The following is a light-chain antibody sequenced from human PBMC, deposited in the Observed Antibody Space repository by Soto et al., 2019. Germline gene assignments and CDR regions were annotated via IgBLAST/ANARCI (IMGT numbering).Light chain of an antibody. Sequence: DIAMTQSPLSLPFTPGESASISCRSSQSLLHSNGFNYLDWYLQRPGQSPQLLIYLGSNRASGVPDRFSGSGSGTDFTLKISRVEAEDVGIYYCMQALESQYTFGPGTKLEIK. J-gene: IGKJ2*01. CDR2: LGS. CDR1: QSLLHSNGFNY. V-gene: IGKV2-28*01. CDR3: MQALESQYT.